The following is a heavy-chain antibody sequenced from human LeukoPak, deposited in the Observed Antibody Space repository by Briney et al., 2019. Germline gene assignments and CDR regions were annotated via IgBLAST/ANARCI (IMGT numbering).Heavy chain of an antibody. J-gene: IGHJ4*02. V-gene: IGHV1-2*02. CDR1: GYTVTGYY. Sequence: GASLKGSCKASGYTVTGYYMHWVRQAPGQGLVWMGWINPNSGGANYAQKFQGRVTMTRDTSISTAYMEPSRLRSDDTAVYYCPRENPYGTYYVDYWGQGTLVTVSS. D-gene: IGHD4-17*01. CDR2: INPNSGGA. CDR3: PRENPYGTYYVDY.